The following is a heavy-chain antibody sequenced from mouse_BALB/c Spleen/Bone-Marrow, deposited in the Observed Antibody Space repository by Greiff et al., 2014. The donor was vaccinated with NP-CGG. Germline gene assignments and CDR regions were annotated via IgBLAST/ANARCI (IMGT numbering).Heavy chain of an antibody. CDR3: ARFAGTPYTMDY. J-gene: IGHJ4*01. V-gene: IGHV3-1*02. Sequence: ESGPDLVKPSQSLSLTCTVTGYSIPLSSRWPCLRPFPGTQLAWMGYIHYSGTTVYNPSLNSRISITRDTSNNQFFLQLNSVTTEDTATYYCARFAGTPYTMDYWGQGTSVTVSS. CDR2: IHYSGTT. D-gene: IGHD4-1*01. CDR1: GYSIPLSSR.